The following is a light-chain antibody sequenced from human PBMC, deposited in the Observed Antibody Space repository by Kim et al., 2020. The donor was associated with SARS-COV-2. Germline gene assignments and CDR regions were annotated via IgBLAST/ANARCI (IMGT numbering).Light chain of an antibody. CDR1: QDIRMF. V-gene: IGKV1-16*01. J-gene: IGKJ2*01. Sequence: SASVGDTVTITCRASQDIRMFLVWFQKKPGKAPTSLIYAADAMQSGVPFRFSGAGFGTEFSLTIANVQPEDFATYFCQQYISYPITFGQGTKLEI. CDR2: AAD. CDR3: QQYISYPIT.